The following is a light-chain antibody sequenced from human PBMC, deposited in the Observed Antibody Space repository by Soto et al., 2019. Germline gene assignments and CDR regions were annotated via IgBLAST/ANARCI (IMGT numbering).Light chain of an antibody. Sequence: QSVLTQPPSASGSPGQSVTISCTGTSSDVGGYIFVSWYQQHPGKAPKLMIYDVNKRPPGVPDRFSGSKSDNTASLTVSGLQAEDEADYYCVSYAGGTYVFGTGTKVTVL. CDR2: DVN. J-gene: IGLJ1*01. V-gene: IGLV2-8*01. CDR3: VSYAGGTYV. CDR1: SSDVGGYIF.